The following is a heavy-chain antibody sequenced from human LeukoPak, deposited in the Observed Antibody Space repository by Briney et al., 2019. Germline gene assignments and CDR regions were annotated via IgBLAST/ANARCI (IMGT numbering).Heavy chain of an antibody. CDR2: LRPDTGAT. CDR1: GYTFSAFY. V-gene: IGHV1-2*02. CDR3: ARVDTVGTVNPFY. J-gene: IGHJ4*02. D-gene: IGHD5-12*01. Sequence: GASVKVSCKTSGYTFSAFYIHWVRQVPGQGLEWMGWLRPDTGATNFAQNFLGRVTMTGDTSISTAYMELSRLRPDDTAVYYCARVDTVGTVNPFYWSQGTLVTVPS.